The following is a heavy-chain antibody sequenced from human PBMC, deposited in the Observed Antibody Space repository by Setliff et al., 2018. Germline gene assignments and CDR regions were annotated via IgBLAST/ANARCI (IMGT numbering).Heavy chain of an antibody. Sequence: SETLSLTCAVSGDSISSGNWWSWVRQPPEKGLEWLGQIYTSWSTNYNPSLKGRATLSIDASKRQFSLKLTSVTAADTAVYYCARMSGFLYMDVWGKGTTVTVSS. D-gene: IGHD3-3*01. CDR1: GDSISSGNW. J-gene: IGHJ6*03. CDR3: ARMSGFLYMDV. V-gene: IGHV4-4*02. CDR2: IYTSWST.